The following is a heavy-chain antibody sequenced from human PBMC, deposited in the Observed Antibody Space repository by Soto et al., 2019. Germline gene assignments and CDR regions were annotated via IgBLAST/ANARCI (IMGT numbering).Heavy chain of an antibody. CDR2: IYYSGST. CDR1: GRSIRRYH. D-gene: IGHD3-9*01. CDR3: ARLGGYYDILTGYYNVHGYYYMDV. J-gene: IGHJ6*03. Sequence: SETLSLTCTVSGRSIRRYHWSWIRQPPGKGLEWIGYIYYSGSTNYNPSLKSRVTISVDTSKNQFSLKLSSVTAADTAVYCCARLGGYYDILTGYYNVHGYYYMDVSGKGTTVTVS. V-gene: IGHV4-59*08.